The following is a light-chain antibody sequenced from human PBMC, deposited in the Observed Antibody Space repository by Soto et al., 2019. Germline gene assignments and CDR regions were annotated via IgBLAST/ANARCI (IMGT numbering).Light chain of an antibody. J-gene: IGKJ1*01. CDR1: QSVLYSINAKNY. CDR2: WAS. CDR3: QQYYSAPRT. V-gene: IGKV4-1*01. Sequence: IVMTQSPDSLAVSLGERASINCKSSQSVLYSINAKNYLAWYQQKQGQPHKLLFHWASSRESGVADRYSGSGSGTDFTITISSLQAEDVAVYFCQQYYSAPRTFGQGTKVEIK.